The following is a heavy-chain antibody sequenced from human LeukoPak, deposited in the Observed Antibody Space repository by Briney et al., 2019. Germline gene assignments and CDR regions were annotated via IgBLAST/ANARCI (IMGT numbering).Heavy chain of an antibody. Sequence: SETLSLTCTVSGGSISSYYWSWLRQPAGKGLEWIGRIYTSGSTNYNPSLKSRVTMSVDTSKNQFSLKLSSVTAADTAVYYCASQNFYSNYDPYYYYYMDVWGKGTTVTVSS. CDR3: ASQNFYSNYDPYYYYYMDV. CDR1: GGSISSYY. CDR2: IYTSGST. J-gene: IGHJ6*03. D-gene: IGHD4-11*01. V-gene: IGHV4-4*07.